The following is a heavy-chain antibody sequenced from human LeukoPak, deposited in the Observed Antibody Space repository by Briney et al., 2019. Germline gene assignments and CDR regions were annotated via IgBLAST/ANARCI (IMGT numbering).Heavy chain of an antibody. CDR3: ARMKYCTNGVCFPDAYYYYGMDV. D-gene: IGHD2-8*01. V-gene: IGHV1-18*01. Sequence: ASVKVSCKASGYTFTSYGISWVRQAPRQGLEWMGWISAYNGNTNYAQKLQGRVTMTTDTSTSTAYMELRSLRSDDTAVYYCARMKYCTNGVCFPDAYYYYGMDVWGQGTTVTVSS. CDR2: ISAYNGNT. J-gene: IGHJ6*02. CDR1: GYTFTSYG.